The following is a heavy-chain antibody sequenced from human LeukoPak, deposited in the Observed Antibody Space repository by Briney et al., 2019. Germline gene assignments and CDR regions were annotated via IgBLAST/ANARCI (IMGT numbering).Heavy chain of an antibody. Sequence: GESLKISCKGSGYSFTTYWIGWVRQMPGKGLEWMGTIYPDDSDTRYSPSFQGQVTILVDKSISTAYLQWSTLKASDTAMYYCARTMVRGVIASGFDFWGQGTLVTVSS. D-gene: IGHD3-10*01. V-gene: IGHV5-51*01. CDR2: IYPDDSDT. J-gene: IGHJ4*02. CDR3: ARTMVRGVIASGFDF. CDR1: GYSFTTYW.